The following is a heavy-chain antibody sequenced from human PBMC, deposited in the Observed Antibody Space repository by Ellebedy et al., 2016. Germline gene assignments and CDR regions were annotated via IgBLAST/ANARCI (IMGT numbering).Heavy chain of an antibody. V-gene: IGHV3-23*01. J-gene: IGHJ4*02. D-gene: IGHD3-16*01. CDR1: GFTFSIYA. CDR2: IGGSGTST. CDR3: AREAGLAPFDY. Sequence: GESLKISCAASGFTFSIYAMSWVRQAPGKGLEWVSAIGGSGTSTFYADSVKGRFTISRDNSKNTLYLQMNSLRVEDTAVYYCAREAGLAPFDYWGQGTLVTVSS.